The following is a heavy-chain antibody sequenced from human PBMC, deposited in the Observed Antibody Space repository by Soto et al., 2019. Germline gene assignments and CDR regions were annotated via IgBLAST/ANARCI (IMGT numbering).Heavy chain of an antibody. Sequence: QVPLVQSGGEVKKPGASVKVSCKASGYTFTSSGISWVRQAPGQGLEWMGWTSAYMVTNYAQKFQGRVTMTTDTSTSTAYMELRSLRSDDTAVYYCARDSSVSANFDYWGQGTLVTVSS. CDR2: TSAYMVT. D-gene: IGHD6-19*01. V-gene: IGHV1-18*01. CDR3: ARDSSVSANFDY. CDR1: GYTFTSSG. J-gene: IGHJ4*02.